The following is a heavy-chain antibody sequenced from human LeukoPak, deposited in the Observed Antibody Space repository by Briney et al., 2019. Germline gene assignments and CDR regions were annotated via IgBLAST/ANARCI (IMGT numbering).Heavy chain of an antibody. CDR3: AREGSGRTAYDGLDV. Sequence: GGSLRLSCAASGFTFKNYAMNWVRQSLGQGLEWVSTISGDAVTSWYADSVKGRFTVSRDNSKNTLYLQLNSLRAEDTAVYYCAREGSGRTAYDGLDVWGQGTMVTVSS. CDR1: GFTFKNYA. V-gene: IGHV3-23*01. J-gene: IGHJ3*01. D-gene: IGHD3-10*01. CDR2: ISGDAVTS.